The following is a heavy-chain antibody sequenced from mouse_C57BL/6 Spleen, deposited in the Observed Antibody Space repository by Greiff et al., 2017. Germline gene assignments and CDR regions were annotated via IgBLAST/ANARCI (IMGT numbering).Heavy chain of an antibody. V-gene: IGHV1-80*01. CDR3: ARGNYPYAMDY. CDR1: GYAFSSYW. CDR2: IYPGDGDT. D-gene: IGHD2-1*01. Sequence: VMLVESGAELVKPGASVKISCKASGYAFSSYWMNWVKQRPGKGLEWIGQIYPGDGDTNYNGKFKGKATLTADKSSSTAYMQLSSLTSEDSAVYFCARGNYPYAMDYWGQGTSVTVSS. J-gene: IGHJ4*01.